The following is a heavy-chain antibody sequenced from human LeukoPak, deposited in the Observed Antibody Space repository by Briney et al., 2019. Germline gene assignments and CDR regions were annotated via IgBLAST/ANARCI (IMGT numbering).Heavy chain of an antibody. J-gene: IGHJ4*02. V-gene: IGHV3-15*01. CDR2: IKSKTDGGTT. CDR1: GFTFSNAW. D-gene: IGHD3-22*01. Sequence: GGSPRLSCAASGFTFSNAWMSWVRQAPGKGLEWVGRIKSKTDGGTTDYASPVKGRFTISRDDSKNTLYLRMNSLKTEDTAVYYCTTDRYYDAAYTTWGQGTLVTVSS. CDR3: TTDRYYDAAYTT.